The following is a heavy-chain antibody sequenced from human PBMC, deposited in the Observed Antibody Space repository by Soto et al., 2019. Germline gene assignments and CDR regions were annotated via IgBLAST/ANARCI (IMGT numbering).Heavy chain of an antibody. D-gene: IGHD3-9*01. CDR1: GYTFTSYG. V-gene: IGHV1-18*01. J-gene: IGHJ4*02. Sequence: ASVKFSCKASGYTFTSYGISWVRQAPGQGLEWMGWISAYNGNTNYAQKLQGRVTMTTDTSTSTAYMELRSLRSDDTAVYYCARIRYFDRHYYFDYWGQGTLVTVSS. CDR3: ARIRYFDRHYYFDY. CDR2: ISAYNGNT.